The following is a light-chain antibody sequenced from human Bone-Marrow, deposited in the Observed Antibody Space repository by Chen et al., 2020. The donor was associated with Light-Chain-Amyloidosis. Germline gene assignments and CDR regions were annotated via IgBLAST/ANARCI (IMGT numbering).Light chain of an antibody. Sequence: SYVLTQPSSVSVAPGQTATIACGGNNIGSTRVHWYQQTPGQAPLLVVYEDSDRPSGIPERLSGSNSGNTATLTISRVEARDEADYYCQVWDRSSARPVFGGGTQLTVL. CDR1: NIGSTR. CDR2: EDS. CDR3: QVWDRSSARPV. J-gene: IGLJ2*01. V-gene: IGLV3-21*02.